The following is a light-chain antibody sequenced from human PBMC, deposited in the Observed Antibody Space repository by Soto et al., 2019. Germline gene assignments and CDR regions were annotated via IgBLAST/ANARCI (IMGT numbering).Light chain of an antibody. CDR2: HAS. J-gene: IGKJ1*01. CDR1: QGISSY. Sequence: AIQLTQSPSSLSASVGDRFTITCRSSQGISSYLAWYQQKPGKAPKLLIYHASTLESGVPSRFSGSGSGTEFTLTISSLQPDDFATYYCQQYNSYSRTFGQGTKVDIK. V-gene: IGKV1-13*02. CDR3: QQYNSYSRT.